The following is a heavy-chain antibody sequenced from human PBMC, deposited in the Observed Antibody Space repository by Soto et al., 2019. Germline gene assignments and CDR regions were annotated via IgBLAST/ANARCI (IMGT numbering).Heavy chain of an antibody. J-gene: IGHJ6*02. CDR3: AREREEYCSGGTCPNYYYYAMDV. CDR1: GDSISSGGYY. Sequence: SETLSLTCTVSGDSISSGGYYWSWIRQHPGKGLEWIGYIFYSASTYYNPSLKSRLTISVDTSKNQFSLKLSSVTAADTAVYYCAREREEYCSGGTCPNYYYYAMDVWGQGTTVTVSS. D-gene: IGHD2-15*01. V-gene: IGHV4-31*03. CDR2: IFYSAST.